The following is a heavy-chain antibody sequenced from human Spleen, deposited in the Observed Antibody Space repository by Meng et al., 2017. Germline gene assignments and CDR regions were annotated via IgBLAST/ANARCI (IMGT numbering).Heavy chain of an antibody. CDR3: ARGPTTMAHDFDY. J-gene: IGHJ4*02. D-gene: IGHD4-11*01. CDR1: GGSFSDYY. V-gene: IGHV4-34*01. Sequence: QQEGAALFQASEPLSLICVVSGGSFSDYYWNWIRQPPGKGLEWIGEINHSGSTNYNPSLESRVTITVDTSQNNLSLKLSSETAADSAVYYCARGPTTMAHDFDYWGQGTLVTVSS. CDR2: INHSGST.